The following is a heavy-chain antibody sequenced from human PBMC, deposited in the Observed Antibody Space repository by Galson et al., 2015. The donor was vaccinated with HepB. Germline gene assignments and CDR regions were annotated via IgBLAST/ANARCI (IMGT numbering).Heavy chain of an antibody. J-gene: IGHJ6*02. CDR1: GFTLSSYS. Sequence: SLRLSCAASGFTLSSYSMNWVRQAPGKGLEWVSYISSSSSTIYYADSVKGRFTISRDNAKNSLYLQMNSLRDEDTAVYYCASEFPSRGDYYYGMDVWGQGTTVTVSS. CDR3: ASEFPSRGDYYYGMDV. V-gene: IGHV3-48*02. CDR2: ISSSSSTI. D-gene: IGHD3-10*01.